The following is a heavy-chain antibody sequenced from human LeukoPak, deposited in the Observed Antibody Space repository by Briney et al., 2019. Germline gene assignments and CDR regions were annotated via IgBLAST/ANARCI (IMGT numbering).Heavy chain of an antibody. V-gene: IGHV7-4-1*02. J-gene: IGHJ6*03. Sequence: ASVKVSCKASGYTFTGYYMHWVRQAPGQGLEWMGWINTNTGNPTYAQGFTGRFVFSLDTSVSTAYLQISSLKAEDTAVYYCARDYHFWSGYYMVRYYMDVWGKGTTVTVSS. D-gene: IGHD3-3*01. CDR2: INTNTGNP. CDR1: GYTFTGYY. CDR3: ARDYHFWSGYYMVRYYMDV.